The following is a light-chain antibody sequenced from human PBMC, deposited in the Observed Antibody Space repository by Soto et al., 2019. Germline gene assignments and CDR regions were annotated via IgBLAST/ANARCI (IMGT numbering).Light chain of an antibody. J-gene: IGKJ1*01. CDR1: QSISSW. CDR2: KAS. CDR3: QQYNSQSRT. V-gene: IGKV1-5*03. Sequence: DIQMTQSPSTLPASVGDRVTITCRASQSISSWLAWYQQKPGKAPKLLIYKASTLKNGVPSRFSGSGSGTEFTLTISSLQPDDFATYYCQQYNSQSRTFGQWTKVDIK.